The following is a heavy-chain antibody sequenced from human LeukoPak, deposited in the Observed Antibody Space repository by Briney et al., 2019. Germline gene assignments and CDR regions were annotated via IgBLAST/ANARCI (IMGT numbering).Heavy chain of an antibody. CDR3: ARPSIVVGGFDY. D-gene: IGHD3-22*01. CDR2: INHSGST. Sequence: PSETLSLTCAVYGGSFSGYYWSWIRQPPGKGLEWIGEINHSGSTNYNPSLKSRVTISVDTSKNQFSLKLSSVTAADTAVYYCARPSIVVGGFDYWGQGTLVTVSS. V-gene: IGHV4-34*01. CDR1: GGSFSGYY. J-gene: IGHJ4*02.